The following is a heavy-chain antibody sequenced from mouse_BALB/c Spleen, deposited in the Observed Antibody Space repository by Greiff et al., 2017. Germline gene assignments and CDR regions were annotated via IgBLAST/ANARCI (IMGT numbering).Heavy chain of an antibody. CDR2: VNPYNGGT. Sequence: VQLQQSGPELVKPGASVKMSCKASGYTFTDYYMDWVKQSHGESFEWIGRVNPYNGGTSYNQKFKGKATLTVDKSSSTAYMELNSLTSEDSAVYYCPYGKSYAMDYWGQGTSVTVSS. CDR1: GYTFTDYY. CDR3: PYGKSYAMDY. J-gene: IGHJ4*01. D-gene: IGHD2-10*02. V-gene: IGHV1-19*01.